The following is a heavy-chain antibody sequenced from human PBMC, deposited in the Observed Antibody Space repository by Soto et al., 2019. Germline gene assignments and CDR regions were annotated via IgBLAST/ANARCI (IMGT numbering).Heavy chain of an antibody. Sequence: GGSLRLSFSASVFPFENYSMDWVRPAPGKGLEWVSVIGGGGSDIYYADSVKGRFTISRDNRKNSVYLQMNSLTSEDAALYYCVKDKPGWSGFDSWGPGTLVTVSS. V-gene: IGHV3-43*01. CDR3: VKDKPGWSGFDS. D-gene: IGHD6-19*01. CDR1: VFPFENYS. J-gene: IGHJ4*02. CDR2: IGGGGSDI.